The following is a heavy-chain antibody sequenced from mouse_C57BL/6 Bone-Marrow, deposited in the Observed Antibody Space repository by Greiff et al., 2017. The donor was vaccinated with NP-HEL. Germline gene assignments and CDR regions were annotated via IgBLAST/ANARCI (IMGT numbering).Heavy chain of an antibody. CDR2: INPGSGGT. D-gene: IGHD1-1*01. CDR1: GYAFTNYL. V-gene: IGHV1-54*01. CDR3: AREGRPYFDY. J-gene: IGHJ2*01. Sequence: VQLQQSGAELVRPGTSVKVSCKASGYAFTNYLIEWVKQRPGQGLEWIGVINPGSGGTNYNEKFKGKATLTADKSSSTAYMQLSSLTSEDSAVYFCAREGRPYFDYWGQGTTLTVSS.